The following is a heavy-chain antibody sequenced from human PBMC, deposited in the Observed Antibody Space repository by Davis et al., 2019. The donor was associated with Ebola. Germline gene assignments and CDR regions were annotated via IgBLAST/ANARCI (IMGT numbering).Heavy chain of an antibody. J-gene: IGHJ6*04. V-gene: IGHV4-39*01. CDR2: INYSGRK. Sequence: PSETLSLTCTVSGGSISSRGYYWGWIRQPPGKGLEWIGSINYSGRKYYNPSLKSRVTISVDTSKNQFSLKLSSVTAADTAVYYCARHSGSRNSYYGMDVWGKGTTVTVSS. D-gene: IGHD1-14*01. CDR3: ARHSGSRNSYYGMDV. CDR1: GGSISSRGYY.